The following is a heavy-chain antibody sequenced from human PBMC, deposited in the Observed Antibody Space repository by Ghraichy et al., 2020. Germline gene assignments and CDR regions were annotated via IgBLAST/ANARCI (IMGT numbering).Heavy chain of an antibody. D-gene: IGHD6-6*01. CDR1: GFTFSSYA. CDR2: ISGSAGNT. Sequence: GESLNISCVASGFTFSSYAMTWARQAPGKGLEWVSAISGSAGNTYYADSVKGRFTISRDNSKNTLYLQMSSLRVEDTAVYYCAKGRWPSVEYSSCDYWGQGTLVTVSS. V-gene: IGHV3-23*01. J-gene: IGHJ4*02. CDR3: AKGRWPSVEYSSCDY.